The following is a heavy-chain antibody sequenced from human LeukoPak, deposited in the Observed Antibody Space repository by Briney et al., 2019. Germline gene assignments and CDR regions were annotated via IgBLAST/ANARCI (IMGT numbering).Heavy chain of an antibody. CDR2: ISYDGSNK. CDR1: GFTFSSYG. J-gene: IGHJ6*04. V-gene: IGHV3-30*18. Sequence: GGSLRLSCAASGFTFSSYGMHWVRQAPGKGLEWVAVISYDGSNKYYADSVKGRFTISRDNSKNTLYLQMNSLRAEDTAVYYSAKCTRSYDFGDYGMDVWGKGTTVTVSS. D-gene: IGHD3/OR15-3a*01. CDR3: AKCTRSYDFGDYGMDV.